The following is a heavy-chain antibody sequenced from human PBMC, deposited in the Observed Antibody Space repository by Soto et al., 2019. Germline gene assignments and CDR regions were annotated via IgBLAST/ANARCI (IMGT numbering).Heavy chain of an antibody. CDR2: IIAIFDKA. V-gene: IGHV1-69*12. CDR3: AREARGGNFES. Sequence: QVQLVQSGAEVKKPGSSVKVSCKASGARFSTNAISWLRQAPGQGLEWMGAIIAIFDKANYAQKFQDRVTMTADESTSTAYMELSSLTSDDTAMYYCAREARGGNFESGGQGTLVTVSS. J-gene: IGHJ4*02. D-gene: IGHD2-15*01. CDR1: GARFSTNA.